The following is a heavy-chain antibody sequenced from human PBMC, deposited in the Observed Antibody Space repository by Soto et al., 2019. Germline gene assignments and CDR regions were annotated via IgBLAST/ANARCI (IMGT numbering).Heavy chain of an antibody. CDR3: ARDRENSGSYFDAFDI. V-gene: IGHV3-21*01. Sequence: GGSLRLSCAASGFTFSSYSMNWVRQAPGKGLEWVSSISSSSSYIYYADSVKGRFTISRDNAKNSLYLQMNSLRAEDTAVYYCARDRENSGSYFDAFDIWGQGTMVPVSS. J-gene: IGHJ3*02. CDR2: ISSSSSYI. D-gene: IGHD1-26*01. CDR1: GFTFSSYS.